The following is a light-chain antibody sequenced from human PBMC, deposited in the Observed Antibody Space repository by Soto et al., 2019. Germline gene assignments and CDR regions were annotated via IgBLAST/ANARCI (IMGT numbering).Light chain of an antibody. J-gene: IGKJ1*01. CDR3: QQCYMGWT. Sequence: DIQMTQSPSTLSASVGDRVTITCRASQSIGRFLAWYQHQPGKAPKLLIYDASTLESGAPSRFSGTGSGTEFPFSITSLQPEYFGTYYCQQCYMGWTFGQGTKVDFK. V-gene: IGKV1-5*01. CDR1: QSIGRF. CDR2: DAS.